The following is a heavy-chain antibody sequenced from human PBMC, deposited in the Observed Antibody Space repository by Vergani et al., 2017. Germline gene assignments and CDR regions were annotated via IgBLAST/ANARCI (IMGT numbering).Heavy chain of an antibody. CDR3: ASSRVGALFDY. CDR2: IGTAGDT. D-gene: IGHD1-26*01. V-gene: IGHV3-13*01. CDR1: GFTFSSYD. J-gene: IGHJ4*02. Sequence: EVQLVESGGGLVQPGGSLRLSCAASGFTFSSYDMHWVRQATGKGLEWVSAIGTAGDTYYPGSVKGRFTISRDNSKNTLYLQMNSLRAEDTAVYYCASSRVGALFDYWGQGTLVTVSS.